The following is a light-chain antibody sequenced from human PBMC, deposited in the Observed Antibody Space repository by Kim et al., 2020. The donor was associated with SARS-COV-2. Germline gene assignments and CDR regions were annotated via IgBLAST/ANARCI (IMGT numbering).Light chain of an antibody. CDR3: QQYDDVPRT. J-gene: IGKJ1*01. V-gene: IGKV1-33*01. Sequence: DIQMTQSPSSLSASVGDRVTITCQASQDISNYLNWYQQKPGKAPKLLICDASNLQTGVPSRFSGSGSGTDFTFTVNSLQPEDIATYYCQQYDDVPRTFGQGTKVDIE. CDR1: QDISNY. CDR2: DAS.